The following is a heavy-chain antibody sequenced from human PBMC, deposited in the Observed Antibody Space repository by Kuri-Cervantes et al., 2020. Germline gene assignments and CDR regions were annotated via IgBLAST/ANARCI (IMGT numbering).Heavy chain of an antibody. D-gene: IGHD6-19*01. V-gene: IGHV1-58*01. CDR2: IVVGSGNT. Sequence: SVKVSCKASGFTFTSSAVQWVRQARGQRLEWIGWIVVGSGNTNYAQKFQERVTITRDMSTSTAYMELSSLRSEDTAVYYCARGFRAVAGTIDYWGQGTLVAVSS. CDR1: GFTFTSSA. J-gene: IGHJ4*02. CDR3: ARGFRAVAGTIDY.